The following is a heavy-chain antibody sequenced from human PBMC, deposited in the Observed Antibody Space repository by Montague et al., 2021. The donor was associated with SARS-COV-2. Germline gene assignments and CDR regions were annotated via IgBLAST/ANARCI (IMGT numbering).Heavy chain of an antibody. CDR3: ARGDHPQSASWYFFDT. J-gene: IGHJ4*02. D-gene: IGHD6-13*01. V-gene: IGHV4-4*07. CDR2: IYSSGNA. CDR1: GGSIHYYY. Sequence: SETLSLTCTVSGGSIHYYYWHWLRQSAAKGLEWIGRIYSSGNANYSPSLKGRVTMSVDTSQNQFSLKLNSLTAADTAVYYCARGDHPQSASWYFFDTWGQGALDTGAS.